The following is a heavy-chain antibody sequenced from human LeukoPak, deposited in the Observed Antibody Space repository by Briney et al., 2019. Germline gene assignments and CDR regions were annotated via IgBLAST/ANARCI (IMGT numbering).Heavy chain of an antibody. J-gene: IGHJ6*03. D-gene: IGHD3-10*01. Sequence: KASETLSLTCTVSGGSISSYYWSWIRQPPGKGLEWIGYICYSGSTNYNPSLKSRVTISVDTSKNQFSLKLSSVTAADTAVYYCARGKGITMVRGVIQPASFNYYYMDVWGKGTTVTVSS. V-gene: IGHV4-59*01. CDR1: GGSISSYY. CDR3: ARGKGITMVRGVIQPASFNYYYMDV. CDR2: ICYSGST.